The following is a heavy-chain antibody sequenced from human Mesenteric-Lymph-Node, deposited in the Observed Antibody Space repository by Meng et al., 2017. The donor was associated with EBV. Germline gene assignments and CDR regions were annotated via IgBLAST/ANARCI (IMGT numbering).Heavy chain of an antibody. V-gene: IGHV4-39*07. CDR2: VYYSGNT. Sequence: LRPQGSGPGLVKPSETLSLTCTVSGGSISGSRHYWGWIRQPPGKGLEWIGSVYYSGNTYYNPSLKSRVTISVDKSKNQFSLKLSSVTAADTAVYYCARVNDSSGYLDYWGQGTLVTVSS. CDR1: GGSISGSRHY. CDR3: ARVNDSSGYLDY. J-gene: IGHJ4*02. D-gene: IGHD3-22*01.